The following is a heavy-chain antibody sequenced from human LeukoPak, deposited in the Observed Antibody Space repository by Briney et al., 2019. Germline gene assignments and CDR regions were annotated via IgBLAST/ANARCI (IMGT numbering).Heavy chain of an antibody. CDR2: IIPIFGTA. V-gene: IGHV1-69*01. D-gene: IGHD3-16*02. J-gene: IGHJ4*02. CDR1: GGTFSRYA. CDR3: ARDLYRGGLYNY. Sequence: SSVKVSCKASGGTFSRYAISWVRQAPGQGLEWMGGIIPIFGTANYAQKFQGRVTITADESTSTAYMELSSLRSEDTAVYYCARDLYRGGLYNYWGQGTLVTVSS.